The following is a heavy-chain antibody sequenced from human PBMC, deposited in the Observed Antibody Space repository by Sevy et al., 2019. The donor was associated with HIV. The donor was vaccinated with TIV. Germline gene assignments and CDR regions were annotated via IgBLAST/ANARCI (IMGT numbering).Heavy chain of an antibody. V-gene: IGHV3-74*01. Sequence: GGSLRLSCAASGFTFSSYWMHWVRQAPGKGLVWVSRINSDGSSTCYANSVKGRFTISRDNAKNTLYLQMNSLRAEDTAVYYCARVQASTYYYDSSGYSPFDYWGQGTLVTVSS. CDR3: ARVQASTYYYDSSGYSPFDY. CDR1: GFTFSSYW. CDR2: INSDGSST. D-gene: IGHD3-22*01. J-gene: IGHJ4*02.